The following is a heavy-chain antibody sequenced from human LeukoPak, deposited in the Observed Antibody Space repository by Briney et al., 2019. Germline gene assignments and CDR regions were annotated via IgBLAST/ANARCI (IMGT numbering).Heavy chain of an antibody. Sequence: SETLSLTCTVSGGSVSSGSYYWSWIRQPPGKGLEWIGYIYYSGSTNYNPSLKSRVTISVDTSKNQFSLKLSSVTAADTAVCYCARDRAFYGSGSYHWFDPWGQGTLVTVSS. CDR2: IYYSGST. CDR1: GGSVSSGSYY. V-gene: IGHV4-61*01. J-gene: IGHJ5*02. CDR3: ARDRAFYGSGSYHWFDP. D-gene: IGHD3-10*01.